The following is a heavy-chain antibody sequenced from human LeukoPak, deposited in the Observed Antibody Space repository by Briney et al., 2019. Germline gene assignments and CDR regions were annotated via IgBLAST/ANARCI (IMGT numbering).Heavy chain of an antibody. Sequence: GASVKVSCKASGYTFTSYDINWVRQATGQGLEWMGWMNPNSGNTGYAQKFQGRVTMTRNTSISTAYMELSSLRSEDTAVYYCARLVTDFWSGYPLQGFDPWGQGTLVTVSS. CDR1: GYTFTSYD. D-gene: IGHD3-3*01. CDR2: MNPNSGNT. J-gene: IGHJ5*02. V-gene: IGHV1-8*01. CDR3: ARLVTDFWSGYPLQGFDP.